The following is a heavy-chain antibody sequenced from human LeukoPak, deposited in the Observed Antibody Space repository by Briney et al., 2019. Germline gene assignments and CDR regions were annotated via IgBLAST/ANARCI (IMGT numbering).Heavy chain of an antibody. J-gene: IGHJ6*02. D-gene: IGHD5-24*01. CDR2: INHSGST. Sequence: SETLSLTCAVYGGSFSGYYWSWIRQPPGKGLEWIGEINHSGSTNYNPSLKSRVTISVDTSKNQFSLKLNSVTAADTAVYYCARGVTDGYNFRYYYGMDVWGQGTTVTVSS. CDR3: ARGVTDGYNFRYYYGMDV. CDR1: GGSFSGYY. V-gene: IGHV4-34*01.